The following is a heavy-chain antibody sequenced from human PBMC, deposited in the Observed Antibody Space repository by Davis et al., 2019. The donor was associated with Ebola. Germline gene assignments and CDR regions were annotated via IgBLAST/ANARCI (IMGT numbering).Heavy chain of an antibody. Sequence: GGSLRLSCAASEFTFSSYSMNWVRQAPGKGLEWVSYISSSSSTIYYADSVKGRFTISRDNAKNSLYLQMNSLRAEDTAVYYCARGPHEFGELLGVANFDYWGQGTLVTVSS. J-gene: IGHJ4*02. CDR2: ISSSSSTI. CDR1: EFTFSSYS. D-gene: IGHD3-10*01. V-gene: IGHV3-48*04. CDR3: ARGPHEFGELLGVANFDY.